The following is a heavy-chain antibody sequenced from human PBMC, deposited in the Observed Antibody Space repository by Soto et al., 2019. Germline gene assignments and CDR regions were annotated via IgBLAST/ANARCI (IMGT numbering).Heavy chain of an antibody. CDR2: INPSGGST. Sequence: ASVKVSCKASGHTFTSNWIHWVRRAPGQGLEWMGIINPSGGSTYYAQKFQGRVTLTRDTTTSTVYMELTSLTSEDTAVYYCARDHSISSSGAWWLDPWGQGTLVTVSS. CDR1: GHTFTSNW. CDR3: ARDHSISSSGAWWLDP. D-gene: IGHD6-13*01. V-gene: IGHV1-46*01. J-gene: IGHJ5*02.